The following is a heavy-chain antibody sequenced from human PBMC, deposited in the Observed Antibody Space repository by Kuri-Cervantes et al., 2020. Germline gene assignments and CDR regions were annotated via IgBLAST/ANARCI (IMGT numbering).Heavy chain of an antibody. Sequence: GESLKISCAASGFTFSDYYMSWIRQAPGKGLGWVSYISSSGSSIYYADSVKGRFTISRDNAKNSLDLQMNSLRAEDTALYYCASVGRSTRPGFWGQGTLVTVSS. CDR1: GFTFSDYY. D-gene: IGHD6-6*01. CDR2: ISSSGSSI. CDR3: ASVGRSTRPGF. V-gene: IGHV3-11*04. J-gene: IGHJ4*02.